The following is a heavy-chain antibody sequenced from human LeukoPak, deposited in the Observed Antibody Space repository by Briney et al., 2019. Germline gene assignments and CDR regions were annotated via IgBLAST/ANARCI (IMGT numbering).Heavy chain of an antibody. D-gene: IGHD1-1*01. CDR1: GGSISSYY. CDR3: ARRTTGWFDP. J-gene: IGHJ5*02. V-gene: IGHV4-59*01. Sequence: PSETLPLTCTVSGGSISSYYWSWIRQPPGKGLEWIGYIYYSGSTNYNPSLKSRVTISVDTSKNQFSLKLSSVTAADTAVYYCARRTTGWFDPWGQGTLVTVSS. CDR2: IYYSGST.